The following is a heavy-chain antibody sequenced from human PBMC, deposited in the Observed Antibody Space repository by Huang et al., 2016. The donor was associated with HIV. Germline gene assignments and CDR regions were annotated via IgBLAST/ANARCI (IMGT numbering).Heavy chain of an antibody. D-gene: IGHD2-8*01. CDR3: ARGANWASPWYFDL. V-gene: IGHV4-59*01. J-gene: IGHJ2*01. CDR2: VFHSGST. Sequence: QVQLQETGPGLVTPSETLSLTCSVSGGALRSDYWGWIRQSPGKGLEWIGSVFHSGSTNYNLALKSRIFISIDRSENQFSLQGSSVTAADSAVYYYARGANWASPWYFDLWGRGTLVSVSS. CDR1: GGALRSDY.